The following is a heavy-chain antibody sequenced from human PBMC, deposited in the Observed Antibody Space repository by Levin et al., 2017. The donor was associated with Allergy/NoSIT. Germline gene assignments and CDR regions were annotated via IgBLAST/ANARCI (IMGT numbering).Heavy chain of an antibody. D-gene: IGHD6-25*01. J-gene: IGHJ4*02. CDR1: GFSFSTYV. CDR3: TRLDY. Sequence: GESLKISCAASGFSFSTYVFHWVRQAPGKGLEWVAVITDDGTTKFYADSVKGRFAISRDNSKNTVYLHMKSLRTADPAVYYCTRLDYWGRGTLAAVSS. CDR2: ITDDGTTK. V-gene: IGHV3-30*09.